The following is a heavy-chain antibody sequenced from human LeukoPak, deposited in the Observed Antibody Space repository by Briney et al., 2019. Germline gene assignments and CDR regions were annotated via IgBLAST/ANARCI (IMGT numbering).Heavy chain of an antibody. D-gene: IGHD3-22*01. CDR1: GGSIRSGSHY. CDR2: IYYSGST. J-gene: IGHJ4*02. Sequence: PSETLSLTCTVSGGSIRSGSHYWAWIRQPPGKGLEWIGSIYYSGSTYYNPSLENRVTISIDTSKNHFSLKLSSLSAADTSVYYCAKRNDSGGNLVDLWGQGTLVTVS. CDR3: AKRNDSGGNLVDL. V-gene: IGHV4-39*02.